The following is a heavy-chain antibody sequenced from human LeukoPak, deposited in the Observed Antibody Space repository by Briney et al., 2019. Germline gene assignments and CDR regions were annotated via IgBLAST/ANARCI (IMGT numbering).Heavy chain of an antibody. CDR3: ARDYYRGGDSSSQSNWFDP. CDR2: TYFRYKWYN. J-gene: IGHJ5*02. V-gene: IGHV6-1*01. D-gene: IGHD6-6*01. Sequence: SQTLSLTCAISGDSVSSDSAAWNWIRQSPSRGLEWLGRTYFRYKWYNDYAVAVKSRITINPDTSKNQFSLQLNSVTPEDTAVYYCARDYYRGGDSSSQSNWFDPWGQGTLVTVSS. CDR1: GDSVSSDSAA.